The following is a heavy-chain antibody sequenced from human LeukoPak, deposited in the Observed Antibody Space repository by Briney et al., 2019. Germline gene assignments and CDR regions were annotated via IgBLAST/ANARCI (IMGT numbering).Heavy chain of an antibody. Sequence: SETLSLTCAVYGGSFSGYYWSWIRQPPGKGLEWIGEINHSGSTNYNPSLKSRVTISVDTSKNQFSLKLSSVTAADTAVYYCARVYYDYVWGSYRQYYYYYGMDVWGQGTTVTVSS. CDR1: GGSFSGYY. CDR2: INHSGST. CDR3: ARVYYDYVWGSYRQYYYYYGMDV. J-gene: IGHJ6*02. D-gene: IGHD3-16*02. V-gene: IGHV4-34*01.